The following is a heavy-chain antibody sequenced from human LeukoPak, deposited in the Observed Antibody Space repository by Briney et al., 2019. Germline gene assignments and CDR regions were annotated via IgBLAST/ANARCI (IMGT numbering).Heavy chain of an antibody. V-gene: IGHV4-39*07. D-gene: IGHD3-22*01. CDR1: GGSISSRSYY. Sequence: SETLSLTCTVSGGSISSRSYYWDWLRQPPGTGLEWLGSMQYSGRTYYNPSLKSRVTISVDTSKNQFSLKLSSVTVADTAVYYCARGMIGVDRLDYWGQGTLVTVSS. CDR2: MQYSGRT. J-gene: IGHJ4*02. CDR3: ARGMIGVDRLDY.